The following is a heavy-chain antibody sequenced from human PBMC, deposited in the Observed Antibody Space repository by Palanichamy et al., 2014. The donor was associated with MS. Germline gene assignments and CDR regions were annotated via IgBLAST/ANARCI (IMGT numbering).Heavy chain of an antibody. CDR1: GFTFSNYW. CDR2: IDGDGSRT. V-gene: IGHV3-74*01. Sequence: EVQLVESGGGLVQPGGSLRLSCVASGFTFSNYWMHWVRQVPGKGLVWVASIDGDGSRTRYADSVKGRFTVSRDNAKNTLFLQMNSLRPEDTAVFYCGRAVLGESSVGLEHWGQGTLITVSS. CDR3: GRAVLGESSVGLEH. J-gene: IGHJ1*01. D-gene: IGHD3-16*02.